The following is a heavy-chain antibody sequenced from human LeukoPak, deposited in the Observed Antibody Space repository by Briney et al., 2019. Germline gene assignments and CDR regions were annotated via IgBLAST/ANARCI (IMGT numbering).Heavy chain of an antibody. Sequence: SETLSLTCAVYGGSFSGNSWNWIRQPPGKGLEWIGEINHSGSTNYNPSLKSRVTISVDTSKNQFSLKLSSVTAADTAVYYCARDRYSSSWYYLREFDPWGQGTLVTVSS. CDR3: ARDRYSSSWYYLREFDP. J-gene: IGHJ5*02. V-gene: IGHV4-34*01. D-gene: IGHD6-13*01. CDR1: GGSFSGNS. CDR2: INHSGST.